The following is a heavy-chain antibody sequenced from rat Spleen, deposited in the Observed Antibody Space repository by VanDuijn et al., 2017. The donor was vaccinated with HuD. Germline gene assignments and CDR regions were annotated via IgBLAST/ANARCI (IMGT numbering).Heavy chain of an antibody. CDR2: IWGNGNA. J-gene: IGHJ2*01. V-gene: IGHV2S54*01. CDR3: ARGHMTSIYWDRF. D-gene: IGHD4-2*01. CDR1: GFSLTNFH. Sequence: QVQLKESGPGLVQPSQTLSLTCTVSGFSLTNFHVHWVRQPPGKGLEWMGVIWGNGNANYNSPLKSRLGISRDTSKSQVYLKMTSRHTEDPATLFWARGHMTSIYWDRFWGQGVMVTAS.